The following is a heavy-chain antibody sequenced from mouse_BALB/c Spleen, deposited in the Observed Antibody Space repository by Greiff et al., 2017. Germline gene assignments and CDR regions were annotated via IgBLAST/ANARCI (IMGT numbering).Heavy chain of an antibody. CDR3: AREGTTVVATRGYYAMDY. CDR1: GFTFSSYA. D-gene: IGHD1-1*01. CDR2: ISSGGST. Sequence: DVKLVESGGGLVKPGGSLKLSCAASGFTFSSYAMSWVRQTPEKRLEWVASISSGGSTYYPDSVKGRFTISRDNARNILYLQMSSLRSEDTAMYYCAREGTTVVATRGYYAMDYWGQGTSVTVSS. J-gene: IGHJ4*01. V-gene: IGHV5-6-5*01.